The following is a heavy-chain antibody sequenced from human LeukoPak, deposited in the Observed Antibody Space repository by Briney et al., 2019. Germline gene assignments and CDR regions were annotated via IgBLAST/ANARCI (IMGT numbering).Heavy chain of an antibody. CDR1: GFTFSSYE. D-gene: IGHD5-12*01. J-gene: IGHJ4*02. V-gene: IGHV3-48*03. Sequence: GGSLRLSCAASGFTFSSYEMNWVRQAPGKGLEWVSYISSSGSTIYYADSVKGRFTISRDNAKNSLYLQMNSLRAEDTAVYYCARDLSGYDYFDYWGQGTLVTVSS. CDR3: ARDLSGYDYFDY. CDR2: ISSSGSTI.